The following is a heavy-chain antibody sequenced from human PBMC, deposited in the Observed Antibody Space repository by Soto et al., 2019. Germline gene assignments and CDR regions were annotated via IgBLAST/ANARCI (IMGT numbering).Heavy chain of an antibody. V-gene: IGHV5-10-1*01. J-gene: IGHJ6*02. D-gene: IGHD2-2*01. Sequence: EVQLVQSGAEVKKPGESLRISCKGSGYSFTSYWISWVRQMPGKGLEWMGRIDPSDSYTNYSPSFQGNVTISAAKSISTAYLQWSSLKASDTAMYYCAAPKQLSMGYYYGMDVWGQGTTVTVSS. CDR1: GYSFTSYW. CDR2: IDPSDSYT. CDR3: AAPKQLSMGYYYGMDV.